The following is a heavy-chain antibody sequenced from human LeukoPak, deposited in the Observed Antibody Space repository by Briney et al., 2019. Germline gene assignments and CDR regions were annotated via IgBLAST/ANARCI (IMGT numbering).Heavy chain of an antibody. V-gene: IGHV3-30*18. D-gene: IGHD2-15*01. J-gene: IGHJ4*02. Sequence: PGGSLRLSCAASGFTFSSYAMHWVRQAPGKGLEWVAVISYDGSNKYYGDSVKGRFTISRDNSKNTLYLQMNSLRAEDTAVYYCAKDGVLGYCSSASCHRQRRGIDYWGQGTLVTASS. CDR2: ISYDGSNK. CDR3: AKDGVLGYCSSASCHRQRRGIDY. CDR1: GFTFSSYA.